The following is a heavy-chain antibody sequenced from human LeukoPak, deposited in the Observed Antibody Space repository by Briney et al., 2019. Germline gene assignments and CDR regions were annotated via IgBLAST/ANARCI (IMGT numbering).Heavy chain of an antibody. J-gene: IGHJ4*02. Sequence: SETLSLTCAVYGGSFSGYYWTWIRQPPGKGLEWIGEINRSGSTHYNPSLKSRVTISVDTSKNQFSLRLTSVTAADTAVYYCARGVYIAAAQHGYWGQGTLVTVSS. V-gene: IGHV4-34*01. CDR3: ARGVYIAAAQHGY. D-gene: IGHD6-13*01. CDR1: GGSFSGYY. CDR2: INRSGST.